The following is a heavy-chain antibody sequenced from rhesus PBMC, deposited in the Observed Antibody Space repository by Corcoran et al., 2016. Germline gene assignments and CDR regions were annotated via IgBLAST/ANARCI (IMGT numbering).Heavy chain of an antibody. J-gene: IGHJ4*01. CDR3: TTMTTMRTLDF. CDR2: INLRDVKT. Sequence: QVQLVQSGAEVKKPGASVKLSCSPSGDTFTNSYTNWVRQAPVQILEWVGWINLRDVKTGHAQTFQCRVTVTRDASTNTAYLDLSNLRSEDTAVYFCTTMTTMRTLDFWGQGVLVTVSS. D-gene: IGHD1-32*01. V-gene: IGHV1S9*01. CDR1: GDTFTNSY.